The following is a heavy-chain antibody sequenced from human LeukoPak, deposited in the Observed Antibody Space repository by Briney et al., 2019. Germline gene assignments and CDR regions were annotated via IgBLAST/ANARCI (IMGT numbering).Heavy chain of an antibody. CDR2: ISSLSHI. Sequence: PGGSLSLSCAASGFTLSSYSMNWVRQAPGKGLEWVSSISSLSHISYADSVKGRFTISRDNAKNSLYLQMNSLRAEDTAVYYCARDGSDCSSTSCFKGSFDPWGQGTLVTVSS. CDR1: GFTLSSYS. CDR3: ARDGSDCSSTSCFKGSFDP. D-gene: IGHD2-2*01. J-gene: IGHJ5*02. V-gene: IGHV3-21*01.